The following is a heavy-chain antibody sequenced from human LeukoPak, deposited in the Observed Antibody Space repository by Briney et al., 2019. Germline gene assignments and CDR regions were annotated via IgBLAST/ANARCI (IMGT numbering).Heavy chain of an antibody. Sequence: GGSLRLSCAASAFTFSNYWMSWVRQAPGKGLEWVANIKEDGSEINHVDSVKGRFTISRDNAKNSLYLQMNSLRVDDTAVYYCARDRGYSTFDYWGQGTLVTVSS. J-gene: IGHJ4*02. CDR3: ARDRGYSTFDY. V-gene: IGHV3-7*01. CDR1: AFTFSNYW. CDR2: IKEDGSEI. D-gene: IGHD4-23*01.